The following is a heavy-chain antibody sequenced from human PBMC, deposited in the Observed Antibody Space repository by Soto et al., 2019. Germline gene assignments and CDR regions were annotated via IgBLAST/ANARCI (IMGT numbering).Heavy chain of an antibody. Sequence: GGSLRLSCAASGFTFSSYSMNWVRQAPGKGLEWVSSISSSSSYIYYADSVKGRFTISRDNAKNSPYLQMNSPRAEDTAVYYCARGAPDYDFWSGLSDYYYYGMDVWGQGTTVTVS. CDR3: ARGAPDYDFWSGLSDYYYYGMDV. CDR2: ISSSSSYI. V-gene: IGHV3-21*01. J-gene: IGHJ6*02. CDR1: GFTFSSYS. D-gene: IGHD3-3*01.